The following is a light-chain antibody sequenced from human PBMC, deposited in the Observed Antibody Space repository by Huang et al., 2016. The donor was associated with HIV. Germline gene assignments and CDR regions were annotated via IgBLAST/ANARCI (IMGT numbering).Light chain of an antibody. CDR2: DTS. CDR3: QQRSNQLT. CDR1: QTVSDY. J-gene: IGKJ4*01. Sequence: EIVLTQSPATLSVSPGERATLTCRASQTVSDYIAWYQQKPGQAPRLLIYDTSNRATGIPARFRGSGYGTDFTLTITSLEPEDFAVYYCQQRSNQLTFGGGTKVEIK. V-gene: IGKV3-11*01.